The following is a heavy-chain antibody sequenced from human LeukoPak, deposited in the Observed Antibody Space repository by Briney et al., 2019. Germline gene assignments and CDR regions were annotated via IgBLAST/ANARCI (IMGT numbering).Heavy chain of an antibody. D-gene: IGHD6-19*01. J-gene: IGHJ4*02. CDR3: AAGFRYSSGWYYFDY. CDR1: GGTFSSYA. Sequence: GASVKVSCKASGGTFSSYAISWVRQAPGQGLEWMGGIIPIFGTANYVQKFQGRVTITADESTSTAYMELSSLRSEDTAVYYCAAGFRYSSGWYYFDYWGQGTLVTVSS. CDR2: IIPIFGTA. V-gene: IGHV1-69*13.